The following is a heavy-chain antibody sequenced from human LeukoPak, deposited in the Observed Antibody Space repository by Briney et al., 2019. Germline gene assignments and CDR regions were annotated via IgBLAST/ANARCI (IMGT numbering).Heavy chain of an antibody. J-gene: IGHJ6*02. CDR1: AGSISTYY. V-gene: IGHV4-4*07. D-gene: IGHD1-26*01. Sequence: SETLSLTCPVSAGSISTYYWSWIRQPAGKGLEWVGRIYTSVSTNYHPSLKSRVTMPVDTSKNQSSLKLSSVTAADTAVYYCARDRREYYYYYGMDVWGQGTTVTVSS. CDR2: IYTSVST. CDR3: ARDRREYYYYYGMDV.